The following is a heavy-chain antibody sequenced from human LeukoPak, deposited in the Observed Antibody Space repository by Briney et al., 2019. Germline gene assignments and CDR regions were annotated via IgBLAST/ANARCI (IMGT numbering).Heavy chain of an antibody. J-gene: IGHJ6*02. Sequence: ASVKVSCKASGGTFSTYAITWVRQAPGQGPEWMGRVIPVLGLTNYTPKFQGRLTITADKSTSTAYMDLSSLRNEDTAIYYCASKFSGDYTYGMDVWGQGTTVIVSS. CDR3: ASKFSGDYTYGMDV. D-gene: IGHD4-11*01. CDR2: VIPVLGLT. CDR1: GGTFSTYA. V-gene: IGHV1-69*04.